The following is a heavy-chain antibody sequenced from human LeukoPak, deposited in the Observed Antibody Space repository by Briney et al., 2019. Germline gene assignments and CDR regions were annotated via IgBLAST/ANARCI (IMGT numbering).Heavy chain of an antibody. V-gene: IGHV4-34*01. CDR1: GGSFSGYY. D-gene: IGHD3-10*01. J-gene: IGHJ6*03. Sequence: SETLSLTCAVYGGSFSGYYWSWIRQPPGKGLEWIGEINHSGGTNYNPSLKSRVTISVDTSKNQFSLKLSSVTAADTAVYYCARKLRDYYGSGSYYNEYYYYYYYMDVWGKGTTVTVSS. CDR3: ARKLRDYYGSGSYYNEYYYYYYYMDV. CDR2: INHSGGT.